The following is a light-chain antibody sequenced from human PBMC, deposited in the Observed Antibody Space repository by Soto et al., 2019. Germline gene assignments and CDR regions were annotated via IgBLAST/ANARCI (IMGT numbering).Light chain of an antibody. CDR1: QSISSW. V-gene: IGKV1-5*01. J-gene: IGKJ1*01. CDR3: QQYNSYSPWT. Sequence: DIQMPQSTSTLSASVGDSVTITCRASQSISSWLAWYQQTPGKAPKLLIYDASSLESGVPSRFSGSGSGTEFTLTIRSLQPDDFAAYYCQQYNSYSPWTFGQGTKVDI. CDR2: DAS.